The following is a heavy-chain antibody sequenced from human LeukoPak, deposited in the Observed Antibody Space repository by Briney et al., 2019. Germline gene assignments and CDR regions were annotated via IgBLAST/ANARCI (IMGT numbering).Heavy chain of an antibody. V-gene: IGHV4-34*01. D-gene: IGHD2-21*01. CDR3: ARRLTGVIYGMDV. CDR2: INHSGST. Sequence: SETLSLTCAVYGGSFSGYYWSWIRQPPGKGLEWIGEINHSGSTNYNPSLKSRVTISVDTSKNQFSLKLSSVTAADTAVYYCARRLTGVIYGMDVWGQGTTVTVFS. J-gene: IGHJ6*02. CDR1: GGSFSGYY.